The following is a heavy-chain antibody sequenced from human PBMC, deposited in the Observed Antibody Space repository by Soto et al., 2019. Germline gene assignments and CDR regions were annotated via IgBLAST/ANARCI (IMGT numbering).Heavy chain of an antibody. J-gene: IGHJ4*02. CDR1: GGSISSYY. CDR2: IYYSGST. V-gene: IGHV4-59*01. CDR3: ARANYAWDFDD. D-gene: IGHD1-7*01. Sequence: SETLSLTCTVSGGSISSYYWSWIRQPPGKGLEWIGYIYYSGSTNYNPSLKSRVTISVDTSKNQFSLKLSSVTAADTTVYYCARANYAWDFDDWGQGSLVPVSS.